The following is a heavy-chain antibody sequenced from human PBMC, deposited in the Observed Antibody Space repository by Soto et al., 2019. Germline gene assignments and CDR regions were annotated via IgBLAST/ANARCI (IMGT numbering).Heavy chain of an antibody. CDR3: ARATGGIRGIAAAGTLDY. CDR2: IYYSGST. V-gene: IGHV4-61*08. J-gene: IGHJ4*02. CDR1: GGSISSGDYY. D-gene: IGHD6-13*01. Sequence: ASETLSLTCTVSGGSISSGDYYWSWIRQHPGKGLEWIGYIYYSGSTNYNPSLKSRVTISVDTSKNHFSLKLSSVTAADTAVYYCARATGGIRGIAAAGTLDYWGQGTLVTVSS.